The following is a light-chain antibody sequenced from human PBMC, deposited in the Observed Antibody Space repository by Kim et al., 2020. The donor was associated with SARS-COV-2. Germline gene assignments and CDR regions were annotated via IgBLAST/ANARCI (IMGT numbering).Light chain of an antibody. V-gene: IGKV3-11*01. Sequence: PGERATLSCRASQNIRNYLAWFQQKPGQAPRLLIYDASNRATAIPARFSGTGSGTDFTLTISSLEPEDFAVYYCQQRTKWPLTFGGGTKVDI. CDR2: DAS. CDR3: QQRTKWPLT. J-gene: IGKJ4*01. CDR1: QNIRNY.